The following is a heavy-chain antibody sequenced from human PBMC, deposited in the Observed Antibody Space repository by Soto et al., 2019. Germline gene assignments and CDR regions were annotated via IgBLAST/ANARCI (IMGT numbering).Heavy chain of an antibody. CDR1: GFTFSSYS. CDR2: ISSSSSYI. J-gene: IGHJ4*02. D-gene: IGHD2-2*01. V-gene: IGHV3-21*01. CDR3: ARDRGEDIVVVPAADFDY. Sequence: SGGSLRLSCAASGFTFSSYSMNWVRQAPGKGLEWVSSISSSSSYIYYADSVKGRFTISRDNAKNSLYLQMNSLRAEDTAVYYCARDRGEDIVVVPAADFDYWGQGTLVTFSS.